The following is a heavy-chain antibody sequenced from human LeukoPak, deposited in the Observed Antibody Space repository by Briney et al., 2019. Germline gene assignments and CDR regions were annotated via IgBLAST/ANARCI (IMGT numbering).Heavy chain of an antibody. V-gene: IGHV4-61*08. CDR2: VYYGGST. Sequence: PSDTLSLTCTVSGASFSIGGPYWSWIRQPPGKELESLAYVYYGGSTYYNPSLQSRVTISVDTSKNQFFLKLRSVAAADTAVYYCARGRGYGYGIDYWGQGTLVTVSS. CDR1: GASFSIGGPY. CDR3: ARGRGYGYGIDY. D-gene: IGHD5-18*01. J-gene: IGHJ4*02.